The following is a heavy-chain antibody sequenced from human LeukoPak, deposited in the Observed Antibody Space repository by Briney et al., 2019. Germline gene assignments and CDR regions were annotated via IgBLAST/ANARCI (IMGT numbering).Heavy chain of an antibody. CDR2: ISNSDDST. CDR3: AKATGYLL. CDR1: GFAFSSYA. D-gene: IGHD1-14*01. J-gene: IGHJ4*02. Sequence: GGSLRLSCAASGFAFSSYAMSWVRQAPGKGLEWVSTISNSDDSTYYADSVKGRFTISRDNSENTLYLQMNSLRAEDTAVYYCAKATGYLLWGQGTLVTVSS. V-gene: IGHV3-23*01.